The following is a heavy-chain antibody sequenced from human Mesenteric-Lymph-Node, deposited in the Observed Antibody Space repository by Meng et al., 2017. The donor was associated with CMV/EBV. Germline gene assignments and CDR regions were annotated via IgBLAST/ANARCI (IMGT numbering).Heavy chain of an antibody. CDR3: AKDYYSSSSLNYCYGMDV. Sequence: GGSLRLSCAASGFTFDDYGMHWVRQAPGKGLEWVSGISWNSVSTGYADSVKGRFTISRDNAKNSLYLQMNSLRAEDTALYYCAKDYYSSSSLNYCYGMDVWGQGTTVTVSS. V-gene: IGHV3-9*01. CDR2: ISWNSVST. CDR1: GFTFDDYG. D-gene: IGHD6-6*01. J-gene: IGHJ6*02.